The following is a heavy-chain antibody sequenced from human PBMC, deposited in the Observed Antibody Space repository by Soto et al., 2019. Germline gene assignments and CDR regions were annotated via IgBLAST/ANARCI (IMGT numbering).Heavy chain of an antibody. CDR1: GFNFNIYA. J-gene: IGHJ4*02. Sequence: VQLLESGGGLIQPGGSLRLSCAAYGFNFNIYAMNWVRQAPGKGLECVSCIIGNSDATYYADSVKGRFTISRDNSNHILYLQLRSLRGEDTGIYYCATDLRPDGRYDLEYLGQGTQVTVSS. D-gene: IGHD3-3*01. V-gene: IGHV3-23*01. CDR2: IIGNSDAT. CDR3: ATDLRPDGRYDLEY.